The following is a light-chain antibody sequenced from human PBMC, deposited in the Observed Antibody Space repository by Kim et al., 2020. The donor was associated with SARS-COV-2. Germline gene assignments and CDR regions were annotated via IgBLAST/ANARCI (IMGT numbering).Light chain of an antibody. V-gene: IGKV3-15*01. CDR2: GAS. CDR3: QQYNNWPLT. J-gene: IGKJ4*01. CDR1: QSVTNN. Sequence: EIVVTQSPVTLSVSPGERATLSCRAGQSVTNNLAWYQQRPGQAPRLLIYGASTRATGTPARFSGGGSGTEFTLTISSLQSEDFAVYYCQQYNNWPLTFGGGTKVDIK.